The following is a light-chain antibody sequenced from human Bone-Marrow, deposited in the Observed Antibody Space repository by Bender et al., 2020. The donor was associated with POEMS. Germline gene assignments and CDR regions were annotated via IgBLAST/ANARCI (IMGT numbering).Light chain of an antibody. CDR3: QSYDNSLGGWV. J-gene: IGLJ3*02. Sequence: QSALTQPASVSGSPGQSITISCTGTSSDVGGYNYVSWYQQHPGKAPKLMIYDVRNRPSGVPDRFSGSKSGTSASLAINGLQAEDEGDYYCQSYDNSLGGWVFGGGTKLTVL. CDR1: SSDVGGYNY. V-gene: IGLV2-14*03. CDR2: DVR.